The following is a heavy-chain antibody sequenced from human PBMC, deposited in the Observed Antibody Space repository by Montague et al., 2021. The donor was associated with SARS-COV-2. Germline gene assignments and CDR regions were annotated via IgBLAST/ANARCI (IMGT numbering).Heavy chain of an antibody. D-gene: IGHD3-9*01. V-gene: IGHV4-31*03. CDR3: ARGVDWLSHYYYYGMDV. Sequence: TLSLTCTVSGGSISSGGYYWSWIRQHPGKGLEWIGYIYYSGSTYYNPSLKSRVTISVDTSKNQFSLKLSSVTAADTAVYSCARGVDWLSHYYYYGMDVWGQGTTVTVSS. J-gene: IGHJ6*02. CDR2: IYYSGST. CDR1: GGSISSGGYY.